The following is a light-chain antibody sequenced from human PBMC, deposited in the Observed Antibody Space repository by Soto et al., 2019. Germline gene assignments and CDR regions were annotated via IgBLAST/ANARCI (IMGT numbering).Light chain of an antibody. J-gene: IGLJ1*01. CDR3: AAWDDSLNGLV. CDR1: SSNIGSNT. Sequence: QSVLTQPPSASGTPGQRVTISCSGSSSNIGSNTVNWYQQLPGTAPKLLIYYNNQRPSGVPDRFSGSKSGTSASLAISGLQSEDEADYYCAAWDDSLNGLVFGTGTKVTVL. V-gene: IGLV1-44*01. CDR2: YNN.